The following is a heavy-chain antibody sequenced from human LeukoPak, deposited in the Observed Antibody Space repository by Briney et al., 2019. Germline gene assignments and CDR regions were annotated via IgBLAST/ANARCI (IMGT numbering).Heavy chain of an antibody. CDR2: IYYSGST. J-gene: IGHJ3*02. Sequence: SETLSLTCTVSGGSISSYYWSWIRQPPGKGLEWIGYIYYSGSTNYNPSLKSRVTISVDTSKNQFSLKLSSVTAADTAVYYCARASSYIVVGTNAHAFDIWGQGTMVTVSS. D-gene: IGHD2-15*01. V-gene: IGHV4-59*08. CDR3: ARASSYIVVGTNAHAFDI. CDR1: GGSISSYY.